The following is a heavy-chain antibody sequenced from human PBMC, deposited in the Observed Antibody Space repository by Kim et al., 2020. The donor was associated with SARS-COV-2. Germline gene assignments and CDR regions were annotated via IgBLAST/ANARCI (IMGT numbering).Heavy chain of an antibody. V-gene: IGHV1-18*01. J-gene: IGHJ6*02. D-gene: IGHD6-13*01. CDR2: ISADNGNT. CDR1: GYTFISYG. Sequence: ASVKVACKASGYTFISYGISWVRQAPGQGLEWMGWISADNGNTNYAQKVQGRVTMITDTSTTTAYMELRSLRSDDTAVYYCARDSQYSSSLPTTIYYYYGVDVGGQGTTVNVSS. CDR3: ARDSQYSSSLPTTIYYYYGVDV.